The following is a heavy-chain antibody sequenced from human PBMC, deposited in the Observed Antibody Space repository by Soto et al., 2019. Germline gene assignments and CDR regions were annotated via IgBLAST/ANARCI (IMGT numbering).Heavy chain of an antibody. Sequence: GGSLRLSCAASGFTFSSYGMHWVRQAPGKGLEWVAVISYDGSNKYYADSVKGRFTISRDNSKNTLYLQMNSLRAEDTVVYYCAKDLGGSYYYGMDVWGQGTTVTVSS. CDR1: GFTFSSYG. D-gene: IGHD1-26*01. CDR3: AKDLGGSYYYGMDV. CDR2: ISYDGSNK. V-gene: IGHV3-30*18. J-gene: IGHJ6*02.